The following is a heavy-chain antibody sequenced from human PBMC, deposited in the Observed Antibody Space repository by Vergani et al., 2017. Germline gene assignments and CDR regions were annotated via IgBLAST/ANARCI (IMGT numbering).Heavy chain of an antibody. CDR3: AKDRYGDYVSFLDY. V-gene: IGHV3-9*01. D-gene: IGHD4-17*01. J-gene: IGHJ4*02. CDR2: ITWNSGYI. Sequence: EVQLVESGGGLVQPGRSLRLSCAASGFTFDDFAMHWVRQPPGKGLEWVSSITWNSGYIGYADSVKGRFTISRDNAKNSLYLQMNSLRAEDTALYYCAKDRYGDYVSFLDYWGQGTLVTVSS. CDR1: GFTFDDFA.